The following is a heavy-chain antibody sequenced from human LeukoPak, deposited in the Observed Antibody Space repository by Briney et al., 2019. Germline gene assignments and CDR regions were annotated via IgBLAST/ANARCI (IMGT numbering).Heavy chain of an antibody. CDR3: ATLHYYGSGSLG. J-gene: IGHJ4*02. V-gene: IGHV3-23*01. D-gene: IGHD3-10*01. CDR1: EFTFINYA. Sequence: GGSLRLSCAASEFTFINYAMSWVRQAPGKGLEWVSTISGSGGTTYYADSVKGRFTISRDNSKNTLYLQMSSLRAEDTAVYYCATLHYYGSGSLGWGQGALVTVSS. CDR2: ISGSGGTT.